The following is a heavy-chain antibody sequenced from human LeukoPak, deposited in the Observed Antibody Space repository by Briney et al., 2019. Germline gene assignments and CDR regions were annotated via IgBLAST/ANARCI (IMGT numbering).Heavy chain of an antibody. CDR2: IYYSGST. CDR3: ARVGHCSGGSCYGPFDI. J-gene: IGHJ3*02. V-gene: IGHV4-59*01. CDR1: GGSISSYY. D-gene: IGHD2-15*01. Sequence: PSETLSLTCTVSGGSISSYYWSWIRQPPGKGLEWIGYIYYSGSTNYNPSLKSRVTISVDTSKNQFSLKLSSVTAADTAVYYCARVGHCSGGSCYGPFDIWGQGTMVTVSS.